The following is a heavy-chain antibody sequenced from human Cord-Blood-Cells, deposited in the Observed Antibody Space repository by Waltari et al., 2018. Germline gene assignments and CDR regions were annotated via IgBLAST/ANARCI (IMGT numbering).Heavy chain of an antibody. CDR3: AREPYDYVWGSYRGFDP. D-gene: IGHD3-16*02. V-gene: IGHV1-69*01. Sequence: QVQLVQSGAEVKKPGSSVKVSCKASGGTFSSYAISWVRQAPGQGLEWMGGIIPIFGTANYAQKFQGRVTITADESTSTAYMELSSLRSEDTAVYYYAREPYDYVWGSYRGFDPWGQGTLVTVSS. CDR1: GGTFSSYA. CDR2: IIPIFGTA. J-gene: IGHJ5*02.